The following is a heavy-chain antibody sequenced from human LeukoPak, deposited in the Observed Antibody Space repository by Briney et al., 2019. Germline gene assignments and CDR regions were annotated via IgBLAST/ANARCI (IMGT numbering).Heavy chain of an antibody. J-gene: IGHJ4*02. CDR2: IYYSGTT. CDR3: AGHDFWTNYYFGY. D-gene: IGHD3/OR15-3a*01. CDR1: GGPVSSSSYY. V-gene: IGHV4-39*01. Sequence: SETLSLACTVSGGPVSSSSYYWGWIRHPPGKGLEWIGSIYYSGTTYYNPSLKSRVTISVDTSKNHFSLRLGSVTAADTAVYYCAGHDFWTNYYFGYWGQGTLVTVSS.